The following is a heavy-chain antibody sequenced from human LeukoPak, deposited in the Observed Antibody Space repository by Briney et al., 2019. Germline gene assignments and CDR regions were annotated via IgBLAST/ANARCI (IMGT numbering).Heavy chain of an antibody. CDR3: ARDRWEVLGGDY. Sequence: RASVKVSCKASGGTFSSYGISWVRQAPGQGLEWMGWISAYNGNTNYAQKLQGRVTMTTDTSTSTAYMELRSLRSDDTAVYYCARDRWEVLGGDYWGQGTLVTVSS. V-gene: IGHV1-18*01. J-gene: IGHJ4*02. CDR1: GGTFSSYG. D-gene: IGHD1-26*01. CDR2: ISAYNGNT.